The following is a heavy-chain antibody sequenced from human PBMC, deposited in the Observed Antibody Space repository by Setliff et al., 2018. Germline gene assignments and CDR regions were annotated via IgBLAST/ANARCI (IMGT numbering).Heavy chain of an antibody. CDR2: IIPMFDKA. Sequence: ASVKVSCKASSYTFSSYAISWVRQAPGQGLEWMGGIIPMFDKARYAQKFQGRVTITADESTTTVFMELSNLRSEDTAVYFCARGLSTDTDSWGQGTLVTVSS. CDR1: SYTFSSYA. V-gene: IGHV1-69*13. J-gene: IGHJ4*02. CDR3: ARGLSTDTDS. D-gene: IGHD4-4*01.